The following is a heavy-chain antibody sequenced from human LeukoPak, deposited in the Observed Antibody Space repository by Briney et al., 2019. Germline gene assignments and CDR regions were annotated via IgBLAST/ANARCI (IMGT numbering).Heavy chain of an antibody. CDR3: AKHLSGFHCDF. J-gene: IGHJ4*02. CDR2: ISSGGRNT. CDR1: GFTFSDHA. Sequence: GGSLTLSCPASGFTFSDHAMTWVRQAPAKGREWVSLISSGGRNTYYAGSVQGRFTISRDNSKNTVYLQMNSLKVDDTAVYYCAKHLSGFHCDFWGEGTLLTVSS. D-gene: IGHD5-12*01. V-gene: IGHV3-23*01.